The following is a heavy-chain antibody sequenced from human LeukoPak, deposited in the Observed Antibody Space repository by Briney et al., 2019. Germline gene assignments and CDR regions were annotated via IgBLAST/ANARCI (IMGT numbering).Heavy chain of an antibody. CDR1: GYSFTSYW. V-gene: IGHV5-51*01. D-gene: IGHD2-21*02. CDR3: AGQSCGGDCPEEYYFDY. CDR2: IYPGDSDT. Sequence: GESLKISCKGSGYSFTSYWIGWVRQMPGKGLEWMGIIYPGDSDTRYSPSFQGQVTISADKSISTAYLQWSSLKASDTAMYYCAGQSCGGDCPEEYYFDYWGQGTLVTVSS. J-gene: IGHJ4*02.